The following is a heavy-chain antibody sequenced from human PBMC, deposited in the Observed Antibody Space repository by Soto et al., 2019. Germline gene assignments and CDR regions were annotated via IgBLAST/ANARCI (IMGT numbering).Heavy chain of an antibody. J-gene: IGHJ6*03. D-gene: IGHD2-2*01. CDR1: GFTFSSHA. V-gene: IGHV3-23*01. CDR2: ISGSGGST. Sequence: EVQLLESGGGLVQPGGSLRLSCAASGFTFSSHAMSWVRQAPGKGLEWVSAISGSGGSTYYADSVKGRFTISRDNSKNTLYLQMNSRRAEDTAVYYCAKGRGSTTPSGSYYMDVWGKGTTVTVSS. CDR3: AKGRGSTTPSGSYYMDV.